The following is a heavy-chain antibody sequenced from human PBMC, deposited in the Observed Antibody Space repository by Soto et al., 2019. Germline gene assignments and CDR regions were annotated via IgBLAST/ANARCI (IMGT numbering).Heavy chain of an antibody. V-gene: IGHV4-31*03. J-gene: IGHJ4*02. D-gene: IGHD4-17*01. CDR1: GGSISSGNYY. CDR3: ARDSATVTTSTFDY. Sequence: QVQLQESGPGLVTPSQTLSLTCTVSGGSISSGNYYWSWIRQHPGKGLEWIGYIYYSGSPYYNPSLKNRVTISVDTSKNQFSLKPGSVTGAITAVYYWARDSATVTTSTFDYWGQGTLVTVSS. CDR2: IYYSGSP.